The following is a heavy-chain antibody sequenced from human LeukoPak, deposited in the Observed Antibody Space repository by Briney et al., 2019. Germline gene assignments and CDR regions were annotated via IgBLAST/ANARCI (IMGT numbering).Heavy chain of an antibody. CDR3: ARGPGYSSGWAMDY. CDR1: GFTFSSYD. CDR2: IGTAGDT. Sequence: GGSLRLSCAASGFTFSSYDMHWVRQATGKGLEWVSAIGTAGDTYYPGSVKGRFTISRENAKNSLYLQMNSLRAGDTAVYYCARGPGYSSGWAMDYWGQGTLVTVSS. D-gene: IGHD6-19*01. V-gene: IGHV3-13*01. J-gene: IGHJ4*02.